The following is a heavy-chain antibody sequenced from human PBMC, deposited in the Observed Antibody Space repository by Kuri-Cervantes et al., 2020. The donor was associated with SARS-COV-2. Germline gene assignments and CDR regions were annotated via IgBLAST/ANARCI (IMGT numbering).Heavy chain of an antibody. CDR1: GGALNTYNW. V-gene: IGHV4-4*02. D-gene: IGHD2-2*02. CDR2: IFHDGST. CDR3: ARESTYTFDI. J-gene: IGHJ3*02. Sequence: SQTLSLTCVDSGGALNTYNWWTWVRQPPGKGLQWIGEIFHDGSTKFNPSLSLRGRFTMSLDKSKNQLSLNLTSVTAADTAVYYCARESTYTFDIWGQGKLVTVSS.